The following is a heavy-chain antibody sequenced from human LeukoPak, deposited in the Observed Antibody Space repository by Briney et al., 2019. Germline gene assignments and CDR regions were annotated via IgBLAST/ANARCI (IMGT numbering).Heavy chain of an antibody. CDR2: INPIFRTA. Sequence: SVKVSCKASGGTFTNSAISWVRQAPGQGLEWMGGINPIFRTANYAQQFQDRVTIIADESTSTAYMELSLLKFEDTAVYYCARGGGIFGVLTTAHYYGIDVWGQGTTVTVSS. CDR1: GGTFTNSA. D-gene: IGHD3-3*01. J-gene: IGHJ6*02. CDR3: ARGGGIFGVLTTAHYYGIDV. V-gene: IGHV1-69*01.